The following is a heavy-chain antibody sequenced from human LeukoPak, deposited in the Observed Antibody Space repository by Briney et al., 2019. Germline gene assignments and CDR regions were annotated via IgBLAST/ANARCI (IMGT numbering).Heavy chain of an antibody. Sequence: GGSLRLSCAASGFTFSSYAMSWVRQAPGKGLEWVSAISGSGGSTYYADSVKGRFTISRDNSKNTLYLQMNSLRAEDTAVYYCAKNVYDSSDPDTFDYWGQGTLVTVSS. J-gene: IGHJ4*02. CDR2: ISGSGGST. D-gene: IGHD3-22*01. CDR3: AKNVYDSSDPDTFDY. V-gene: IGHV3-23*01. CDR1: GFTFSSYA.